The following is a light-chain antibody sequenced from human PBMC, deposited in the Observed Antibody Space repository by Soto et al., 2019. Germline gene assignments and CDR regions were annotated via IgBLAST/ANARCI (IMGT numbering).Light chain of an antibody. Sequence: DIPMTQSPSTLSASVGDRVTITCRASQSISSWLAWYQQKPGKAPKLLIYKASSLESGVPSRFSGSGSGTEFTLTISTLQPDDFATYYCQQCNSGWTFGQGTKVEIK. J-gene: IGKJ1*01. CDR1: QSISSW. V-gene: IGKV1-5*03. CDR2: KAS. CDR3: QQCNSGWT.